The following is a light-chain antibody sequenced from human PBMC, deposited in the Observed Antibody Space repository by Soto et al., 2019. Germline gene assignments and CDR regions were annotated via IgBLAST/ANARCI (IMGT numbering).Light chain of an antibody. Sequence: DIQMTQSPSTLSASVGDRVTITCRASQSISSGLAWYQQKPGKAPQLLIYKPSSLETGVQSRFSGSGSGTEFALTISSLQPDDFAPYYCQQYNSYLRTFGQGTKVEIK. CDR2: KPS. V-gene: IGKV1-5*03. CDR1: QSISSG. J-gene: IGKJ1*01. CDR3: QQYNSYLRT.